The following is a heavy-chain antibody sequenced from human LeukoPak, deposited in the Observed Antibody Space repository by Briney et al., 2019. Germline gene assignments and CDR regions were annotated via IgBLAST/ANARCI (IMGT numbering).Heavy chain of an antibody. CDR2: IWYDGSNK. CDR3: AREGDPNFSSGWSFDY. J-gene: IGHJ4*02. D-gene: IGHD6-19*01. CDR1: GFTFSSYG. V-gene: IGHV3-33*01. Sequence: GGSLRLSCAASGFTFSSYGMHWVRQAPGKGLEWVAVIWYDGSNKYYADSVKGRFTISRDNSKNTLYLQMNSLRAEDTAVYYCAREGDPNFSSGWSFDYWGQGILVTVSS.